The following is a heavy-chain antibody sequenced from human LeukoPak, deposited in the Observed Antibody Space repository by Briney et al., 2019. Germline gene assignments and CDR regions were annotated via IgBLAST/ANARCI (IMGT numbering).Heavy chain of an antibody. V-gene: IGHV4-59*08. CDR1: GGSISSYY. CDR3: ASSTAMVPNFDY. J-gene: IGHJ4*02. CDR2: IYYSGST. Sequence: SQTLSLTCTVSGGSISSYYWSWIRQPPGKGLERIGYIYYSGSTNYNPSLKSRVTISVDTSKNQFSLKLSSVTAADTAVYYCASSTAMVPNFDYWGQGTLVTVSS. D-gene: IGHD5-18*01.